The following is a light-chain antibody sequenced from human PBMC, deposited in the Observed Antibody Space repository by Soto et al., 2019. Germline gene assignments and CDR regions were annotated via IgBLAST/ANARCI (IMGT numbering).Light chain of an antibody. J-gene: IGKJ4*01. CDR1: QAVSTW. CDR3: QQSHSFPRT. V-gene: IGKV1-12*01. Sequence: DIQMTQSPSFVSASVGDRVTITCRASQAVSTWLAWYQQKPGDAPKLLIYAASTLQSGVPSRFSGSGSGTDFTLIIRNLQPEDFATYYCQQSHSFPRTFGGGTKVDIK. CDR2: AAS.